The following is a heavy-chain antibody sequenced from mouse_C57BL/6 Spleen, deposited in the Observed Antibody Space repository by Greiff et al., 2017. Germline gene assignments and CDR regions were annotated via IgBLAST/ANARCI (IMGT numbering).Heavy chain of an antibody. Sequence: VQVVESGAELARPGASVKLSCKASGYTFTSYGISWVKQRTGQGLEWIGEIYPRSGNTYYNEKFKGKATLTADKSSSTAYMELRSLTSEDSAVYFCARRPTVVATGGYFDYWGQGTTLTVSS. CDR1: GYTFTSYG. D-gene: IGHD1-1*01. CDR3: ARRPTVVATGGYFDY. V-gene: IGHV1-81*01. CDR2: IYPRSGNT. J-gene: IGHJ2*01.